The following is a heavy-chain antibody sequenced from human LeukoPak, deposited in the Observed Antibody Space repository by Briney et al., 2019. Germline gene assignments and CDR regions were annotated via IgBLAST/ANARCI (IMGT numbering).Heavy chain of an antibody. Sequence: GRSLRLSCAASGFTFSTCAMHWVRQAPGKGLEWVAVVSYDGSDKYYVDSVKGRFTISRDNSKNTVYLQMNSLRAEDTAVYYCARDISGTGGFDPRGQGTLVTVSS. J-gene: IGHJ5*02. CDR3: ARDISGTGGFDP. V-gene: IGHV3-30-3*01. CDR1: GFTFSTCA. CDR2: VSYDGSDK. D-gene: IGHD1-20*01.